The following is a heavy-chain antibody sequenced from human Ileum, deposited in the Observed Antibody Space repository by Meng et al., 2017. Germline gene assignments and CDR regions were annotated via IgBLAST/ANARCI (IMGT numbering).Heavy chain of an antibody. CDR1: GGSVSRAGYQ. Sequence: VQLQESGPGLVRPSQTLSLICPVSGGSVSRAGYQWGWIRQPPGKGLEWIGYASTNYNPSLKSRVTISLDTSRDQFSLSLSSVTAADTAVYYCARDHMGSLDYWGQGILVTVSS. CDR2: AST. V-gene: IGHV4-61*08. J-gene: IGHJ4*02. CDR3: ARDHMGSLDY. D-gene: IGHD1-26*01.